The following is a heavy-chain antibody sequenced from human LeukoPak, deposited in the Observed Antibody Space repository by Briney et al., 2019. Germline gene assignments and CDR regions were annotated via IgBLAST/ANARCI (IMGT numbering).Heavy chain of an antibody. J-gene: IGHJ3*02. V-gene: IGHV3-20*04. CDR1: GFTFDDYG. D-gene: IGHD6-6*01. Sequence: PGGSLRLSCAASGFTFDDYGMSWVRQAPGKGLEWVSGINWNGGSTGYADSVKGRFTISRDNAKNSLYLQMNSLRAEDMALYYCAKDMHSSSPAGAFDIWGQGTMVTVSS. CDR3: AKDMHSSSPAGAFDI. CDR2: INWNGGST.